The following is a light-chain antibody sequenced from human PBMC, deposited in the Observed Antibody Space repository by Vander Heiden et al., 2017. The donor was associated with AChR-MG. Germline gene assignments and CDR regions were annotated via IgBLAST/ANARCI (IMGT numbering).Light chain of an antibody. J-gene: IGKJ1*01. CDR1: QSVSSSY. CDR3: QQDGSSRT. V-gene: IGKV3-20*01. Sequence: DIVLTQSPGTLSLSPGDRATLSCRASQSVSSSYLAWYQQKPGQAPRLLIYGASSRANGIPDRFSGSGSRTDFTLTISRREPEDFAVYYWQQDGSSRTFGQRTKVEIK. CDR2: GAS.